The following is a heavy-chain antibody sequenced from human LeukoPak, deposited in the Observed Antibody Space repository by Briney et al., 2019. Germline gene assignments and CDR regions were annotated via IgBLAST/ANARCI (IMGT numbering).Heavy chain of an antibody. J-gene: IGHJ5*02. CDR2: IYYSGST. CDR3: ARGGYYDSSGFWFDP. D-gene: IGHD3-22*01. CDR1: GGSISSGGYY. V-gene: IGHV4-31*03. Sequence: SQTLSLTCTVSGGSISSGGYYWSWIRQHPGKGQEWIGYIYYSGSTYYNPSLKSRVTISVDTSKNQFPLKLSSVTAADTAVYYCARGGYYDSSGFWFDPSGQGALVTVSS.